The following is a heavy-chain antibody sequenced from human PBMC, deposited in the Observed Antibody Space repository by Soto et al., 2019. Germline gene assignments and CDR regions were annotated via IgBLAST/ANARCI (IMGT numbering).Heavy chain of an antibody. D-gene: IGHD2-2*02. V-gene: IGHV2-70*04. CDR3: ARQVGYTKGNWFDP. J-gene: IGHJ5*02. CDR1: GFSLSTTGMR. Sequence: SGPTLVNPTQTLTLTCTFSGFSLSTTGMRVSWIRQPPGKALEWLARIDWDDDKFYSTSLKTRLTISKDTSKNQVVLTMTNMDPVDTATYYCARQVGYTKGNWFDPWGQGTLVTVS. CDR2: IDWDDDK.